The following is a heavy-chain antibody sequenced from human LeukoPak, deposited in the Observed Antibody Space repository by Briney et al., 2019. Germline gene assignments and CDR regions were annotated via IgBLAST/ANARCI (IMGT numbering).Heavy chain of an antibody. D-gene: IGHD5-24*01. CDR2: IYTSGST. CDR3: ARATRDGYNFYFDY. V-gene: IGHV4-61*02. CDR1: GGSISSGSYY. Sequence: SETLSLTCTVSGGSISSGSYYWSWIRQPAGKGLEWIGRIYTSGSTNYNPSLKSRVTISVDTSKNQFSLKLSSVTAADTAVYYCARATRDGYNFYFDYWGRGTLVTVSS. J-gene: IGHJ4*02.